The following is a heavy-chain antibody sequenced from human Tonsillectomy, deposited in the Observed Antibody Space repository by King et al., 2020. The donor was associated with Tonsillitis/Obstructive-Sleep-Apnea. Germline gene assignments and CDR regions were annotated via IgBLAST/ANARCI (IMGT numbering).Heavy chain of an antibody. D-gene: IGHD2-2*01. CDR1: GGSFSGYY. J-gene: IGHJ6*03. Sequence: VQLQQWGAGLLKPSEPLSLTCAVYGGSFSGYYWSWIRQPPGKGLEGIGEINHSGSTNYNPSLKSRVTISVDTSKNQFSLKLSSVTAADTAVYYCAREEVVVVPAARCFYYYMDVWGKGTTVTVSS. CDR3: AREEVVVVPAARCFYYYMDV. V-gene: IGHV4-34*01. CDR2: INHSGST.